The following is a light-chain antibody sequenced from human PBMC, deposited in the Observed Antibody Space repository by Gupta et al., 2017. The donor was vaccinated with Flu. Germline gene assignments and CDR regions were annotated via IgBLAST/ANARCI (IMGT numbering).Light chain of an antibody. V-gene: IGKV4-1*01. CDR3: QQYYSTPWT. Sequence: DIVMTQSPDSLAVSPGERATINCKSSQSVLYSSNNKNFLAWYQQKPGQPPKLLIYWASTRESGVPDRFSGSGSETDFTLTISSLQAEDGAVYSCQQYYSTPWTFGQGTKVEIK. CDR1: QSVLYSSNNKNF. J-gene: IGKJ1*01. CDR2: WAS.